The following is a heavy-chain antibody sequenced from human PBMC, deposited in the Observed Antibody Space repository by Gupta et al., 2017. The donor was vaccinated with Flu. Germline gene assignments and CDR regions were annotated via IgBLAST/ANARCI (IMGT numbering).Heavy chain of an antibody. V-gene: IGHV5-51*01. J-gene: IGHJ4*02. CDR3: ARGGTGYDTSWIF. CDR2: IYPLDSDT. D-gene: IGHD3-16*01. Sequence: VRQMPGKGLEWMGIIYPLDSDTRYNPSSHGQVTMSADKSTNIAYLQWRSLKASDSAFYYCARGGTGYDTSWIFWGQGTLVTVSS.